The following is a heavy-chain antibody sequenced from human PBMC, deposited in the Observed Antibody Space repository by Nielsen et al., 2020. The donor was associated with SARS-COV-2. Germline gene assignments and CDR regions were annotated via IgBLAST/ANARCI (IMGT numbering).Heavy chain of an antibody. V-gene: IGHV3-21*04. J-gene: IGHJ5*02. CDR1: GFTFSSYS. CDR3: ARDGGIADGWFDP. CDR2: ISSSSSYT. D-gene: IGHD3-16*01. Sequence: GESLKISCAASGFTFSSYSMNWVRQAPGKGLEWVSSISSSSSYTNYADSVKGRFTISRDNAKNSLYLQMNSLRAEDTAVYYCARDGGIADGWFDPWGQGTLVTVSS.